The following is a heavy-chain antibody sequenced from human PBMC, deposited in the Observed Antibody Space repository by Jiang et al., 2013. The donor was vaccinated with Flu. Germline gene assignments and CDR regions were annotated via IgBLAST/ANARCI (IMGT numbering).Heavy chain of an antibody. Sequence: GLEWMGSIYPGNSDIKYNPSVEGQVTISVDTSISVAFLQWSSLKVSDTAIYFCTRHLRESYSAALEHWGQGSQVIVSP. J-gene: IGHJ4*02. CDR3: TRHLRESYSAALEH. CDR2: IYPGNSDI. D-gene: IGHD3-10*01. V-gene: IGHV5-51*01.